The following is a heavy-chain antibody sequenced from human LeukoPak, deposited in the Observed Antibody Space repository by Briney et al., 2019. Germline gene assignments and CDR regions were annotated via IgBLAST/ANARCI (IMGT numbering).Heavy chain of an antibody. J-gene: IGHJ4*02. CDR1: GYSFTAFY. CDR2: IHPRSGDT. V-gene: IGHV1-2*02. Sequence: ASVKVSCTASGYSFTAFYIHWVRQAPGQGLEWVGWIHPRSGDTRYAQKFQGRVTMARDTSISTVYMDLSSLGSDDTAVYYCARDGEYGTGSYYRGSFDYWGQGILVTVS. D-gene: IGHD3-10*01. CDR3: ARDGEYGTGSYYRGSFDY.